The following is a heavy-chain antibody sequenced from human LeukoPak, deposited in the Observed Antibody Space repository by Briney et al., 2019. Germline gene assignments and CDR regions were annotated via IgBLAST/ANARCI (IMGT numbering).Heavy chain of an antibody. CDR1: GGSISSYY. V-gene: IGHV4-59*01. D-gene: IGHD1-14*01. Sequence: SETLSLTCTVSGGSISSYYWSWIRQPPGKGLEWIGYIYYSGSTTYNPSLKSRVTISVDRSKNQFSLKLTSVIAADTAVYYCARTAGGWFDPWGQGTLVTVSS. J-gene: IGHJ5*02. CDR3: ARTAGGWFDP. CDR2: IYYSGST.